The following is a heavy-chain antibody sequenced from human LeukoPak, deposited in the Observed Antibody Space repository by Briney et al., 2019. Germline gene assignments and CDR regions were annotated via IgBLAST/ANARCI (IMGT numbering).Heavy chain of an antibody. CDR1: GFIFDDSL. CDR3: ARDIRGNYFDS. Sequence: GGPLTLSCVASGFIFDDSLMHWVPQAPGKGLEWISLISRDGSTLYYAHSVKGRFTISRVNSKNSLFLELNSLTPEYIAVYYCARDIRGNYFDSWGQGTLVTVSS. CDR2: ISRDGSTL. V-gene: IGHV3-43*01. J-gene: IGHJ4*02. D-gene: IGHD3-16*01.